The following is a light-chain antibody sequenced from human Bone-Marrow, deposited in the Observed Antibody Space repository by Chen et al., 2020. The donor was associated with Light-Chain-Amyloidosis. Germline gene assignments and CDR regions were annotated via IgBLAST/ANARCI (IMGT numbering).Light chain of an antibody. V-gene: IGLV3-21*02. CDR1: NIGSTS. Sequence: SYVLTQPSSVSVDPGQTATIACGGNNIGSTSVSWYQQTPGQAPLLVVYDDSDRPSGIPERLSGSNSGNTATLTISRVEAGDEADYYCQVWDRSSDRPVFGGGTKLTVL. CDR3: QVWDRSSDRPV. J-gene: IGLJ3*02. CDR2: DDS.